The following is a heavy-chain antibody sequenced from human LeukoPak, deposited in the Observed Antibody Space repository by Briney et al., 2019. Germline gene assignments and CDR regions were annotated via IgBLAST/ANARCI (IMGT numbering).Heavy chain of an antibody. Sequence: PSETLSLTCTVSGGSISSHYWNWLRQPPGKGLEWIGYIYYSGSTKYNPSLKSRVTISIDMSKNQFSLNLSSVTAADTAMYYCAKGEADPVLFDCWGQGTLVTVSS. D-gene: IGHD6-6*01. J-gene: IGHJ4*02. V-gene: IGHV4-59*11. CDR1: GGSISSHY. CDR3: AKGEADPVLFDC. CDR2: IYYSGST.